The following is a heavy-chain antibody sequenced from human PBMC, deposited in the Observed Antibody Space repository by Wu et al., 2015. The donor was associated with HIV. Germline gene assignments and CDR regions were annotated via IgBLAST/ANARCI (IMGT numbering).Heavy chain of an antibody. D-gene: IGHD3-16*01. J-gene: IGHJ4*02. V-gene: IGHV1-69*05. CDR2: IIPIFGTA. CDR3: ATSLEVSGFDY. CDR1: GYPFGTYG. Sequence: QVQLAQSGAEVKKSGTSVKVSCQTSGYPFGTYGINWVRQAPGQGLEWMGGIIPIFGTANYAQKFQGRVTITTDESTSTAYMELSSLTPEDTAIYYCATSLEVSGFDYWGQGSLVTVSS.